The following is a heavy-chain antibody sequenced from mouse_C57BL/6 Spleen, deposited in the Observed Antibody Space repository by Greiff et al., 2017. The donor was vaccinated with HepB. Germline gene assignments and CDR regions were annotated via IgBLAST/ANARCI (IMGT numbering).Heavy chain of an antibody. CDR3: ARHEENYGSSLYWYFDV. Sequence: VKLQESGAELVKPGASVKLSCKASGYTFTEYTIHWVKQRSGQGLEWIGWFYPGSGSIKYNEKFKDKATLTADKSSSTVYMELSRLTSEDSAVYFCARHEENYGSSLYWYFDVWGTGTTVTVSS. CDR1: GYTFTEYT. CDR2: FYPGSGSI. J-gene: IGHJ1*03. D-gene: IGHD1-1*01. V-gene: IGHV1-62-2*01.